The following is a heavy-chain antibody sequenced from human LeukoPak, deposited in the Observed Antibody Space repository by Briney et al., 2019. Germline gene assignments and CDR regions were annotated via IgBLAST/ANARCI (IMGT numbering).Heavy chain of an antibody. V-gene: IGHV3-7*01. CDR2: IKQDGSDK. J-gene: IGHJ5*02. D-gene: IGHD6-19*01. CDR3: ARDVRRVDNNGWDVRETNWFDT. CDR1: EISFSFYW. Sequence: PGGSLRLSCAASEISFSFYWMSWVRQAPGKGLEWVANIKQDGSDKSYADSVKGRFTISRDNAKKSVYLQMNSLRAEDTAVYYCARDVRRVDNNGWDVRETNWFDTWGQGTLVIVSS.